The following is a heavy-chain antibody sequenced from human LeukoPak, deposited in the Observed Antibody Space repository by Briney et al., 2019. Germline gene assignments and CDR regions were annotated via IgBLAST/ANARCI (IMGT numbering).Heavy chain of an antibody. CDR2: IIPIFGTA. CDR3: ARGPILYSSGWYRPPDY. D-gene: IGHD6-19*01. CDR1: GGTFSSYA. Sequence: SVKVSCKASGGTFSSYAISWVRQAPGQGLEWMGRIIPIFGTANYAQKFQGRVTITTDESTSTAYMELGSLRSEDTAVYYCARGPILYSSGWYRPPDYWGQGTLVTVSS. J-gene: IGHJ4*02. V-gene: IGHV1-69*05.